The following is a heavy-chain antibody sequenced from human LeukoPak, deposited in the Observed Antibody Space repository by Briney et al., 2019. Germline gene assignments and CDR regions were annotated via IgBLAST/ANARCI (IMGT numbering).Heavy chain of an antibody. V-gene: IGHV3-11*04. CDR3: ARGGGAARPGVYYGMDV. D-gene: IGHD6-6*01. CDR1: GFTFSDHY. J-gene: IGHJ6*02. CDR2: ISSGSGSI. Sequence: GGSLRLSCSVAGFTFSDHYMNWIRQAPGKGLEWVSYISSGSGSIYYADSVKGRFTISRDNAKNSLYLQMNSLRDEDTAVYYCARGGGAARPGVYYGMDVWGQGTTVTVSS.